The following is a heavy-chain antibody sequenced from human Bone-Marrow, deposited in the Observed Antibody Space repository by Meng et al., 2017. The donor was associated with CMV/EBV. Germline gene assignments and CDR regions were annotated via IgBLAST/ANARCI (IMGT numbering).Heavy chain of an antibody. Sequence: GESLKISCAASGFIFSDRYMDWLRQAPGKGLEWVARSRNKASSYTTEYAASVKGRFTISRDESENSLYLQMNSLQAEDTAVYYCARGSPATRYFDLWGHGTLVTVSS. CDR3: ARGSPATRYFDL. CDR2: SRNKASSYTT. J-gene: IGHJ2*01. CDR1: GFIFSDRY. D-gene: IGHD1-1*01. V-gene: IGHV3-72*01.